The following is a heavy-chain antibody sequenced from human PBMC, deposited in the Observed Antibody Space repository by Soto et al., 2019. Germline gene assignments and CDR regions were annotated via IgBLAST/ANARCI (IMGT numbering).Heavy chain of an antibody. Sequence: QAQLVQSGAEVKKPGASVKVSCKASGYTFYSHSISWVRQAPGQGLEWMGRINGVYGNTQYAQKFRGRVTMTTDTSTPTVYMELTNLRSDDTAVYYCARCIQGDYYYGMDVWGQGTTVTVSS. J-gene: IGHJ6*02. CDR1: GYTFYSHS. V-gene: IGHV1-18*01. D-gene: IGHD5-18*01. CDR3: ARCIQGDYYYGMDV. CDR2: INGVYGNT.